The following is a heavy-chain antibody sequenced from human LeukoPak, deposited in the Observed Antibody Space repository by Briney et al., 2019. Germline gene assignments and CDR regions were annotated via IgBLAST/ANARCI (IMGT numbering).Heavy chain of an antibody. V-gene: IGHV4-39*07. CDR3: ARIPVTTVTTPIFFDY. CDR2: IYYSGST. D-gene: IGHD4-17*01. CDR1: GGSISGSSYY. J-gene: IGHJ4*02. Sequence: PSETLSLTCTVSGGSISGSSYYWGWIRQPPGKGLEWIGSIYYSGSTYYNPSLKSRVTISVDTSKNQFSLKLSSVTAADTAVYYCARIPVTTVTTPIFFDYWGQGTLVTVSS.